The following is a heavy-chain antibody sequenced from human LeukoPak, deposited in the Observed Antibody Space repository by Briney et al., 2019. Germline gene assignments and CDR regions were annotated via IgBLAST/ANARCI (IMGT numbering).Heavy chain of an antibody. V-gene: IGHV3-48*03. CDR3: ARDLHCSSTSCPFDY. CDR1: GFTFSSYE. D-gene: IGHD2-2*01. Sequence: PGGSLRLSCAASGFTFSSYEMNWVRQAPGKGLEWVSYISSSGSTIYYADSVKGRFTISIDNAKNSLYLQMNSLRAEDTAVYYCARDLHCSSTSCPFDYWGQGTLVTVSS. CDR2: ISSSGSTI. J-gene: IGHJ4*02.